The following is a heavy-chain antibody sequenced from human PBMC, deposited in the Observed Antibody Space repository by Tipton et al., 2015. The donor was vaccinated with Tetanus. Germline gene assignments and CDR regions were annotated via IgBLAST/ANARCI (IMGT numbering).Heavy chain of an antibody. J-gene: IGHJ4*02. CDR2: ISSNGGST. CDR3: VKKAAAGTGFDY. Sequence: SLRLSCSASGFTFSSYAMHWVRQAPGKGLEYVSAISSNGGSTYYADSVKGRFTISRDNSKNTLYLQMGSLRAEDTAVYYCVKKAAAGTGFDYWGQGTLVTVSS. D-gene: IGHD6-13*01. V-gene: IGHV3-64D*08. CDR1: GFTFSSYA.